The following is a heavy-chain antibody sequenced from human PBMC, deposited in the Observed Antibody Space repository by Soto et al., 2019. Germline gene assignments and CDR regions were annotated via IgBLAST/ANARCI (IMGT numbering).Heavy chain of an antibody. D-gene: IGHD2-21*02. CDR1: AFSLSTGGVG. J-gene: IGHJ6*02. CDR3: IQSRCGGDCLQSYASYYYYGMDV. CDR2: IYWDDDK. Sequence: SGPTLVNPTQTLTLTCTFSAFSLSTGGVGVGWIRQPPGKALEWLALIYWDDDKRYSPSLRSRLTITKDTSKNQVVLTMTNMDPVDTATYYCIQSRCGGDCLQSYASYYYYGMDVWGQGTTVTFSS. V-gene: IGHV2-5*02.